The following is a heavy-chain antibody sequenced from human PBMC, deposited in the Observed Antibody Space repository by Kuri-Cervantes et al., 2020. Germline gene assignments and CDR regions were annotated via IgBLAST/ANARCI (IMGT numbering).Heavy chain of an antibody. V-gene: IGHV3-30-3*01. J-gene: IGHJ3*02. Sequence: LSLTCAASGLSFSSYDMHWVRQAPGKGLEWVAVISIDGSHKYYGDSVKGRFTISRDNSKNTLYLQMNSLRAEDTAVYYCARVRNPLGDAFDIWGQGTMVTVSS. CDR2: ISIDGSHK. CDR1: GLSFSSYD. CDR3: ARVRNPLGDAFDI.